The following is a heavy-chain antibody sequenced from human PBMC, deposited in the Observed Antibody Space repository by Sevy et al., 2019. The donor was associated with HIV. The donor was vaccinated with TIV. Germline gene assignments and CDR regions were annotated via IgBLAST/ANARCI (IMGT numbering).Heavy chain of an antibody. CDR1: GFTFTDYY. J-gene: IGHJ4*02. CDR3: ARVSNGDYEYYFDY. D-gene: IGHD4-17*01. V-gene: IGHV3-11*06. Sequence: GGSLRLSCAASGFTFTDYYMSWIRQAPGKGLEWVSYISSSSSYTNYADSVKGRFTISRYNSKNSLYLQMNSLRAEDTAVYYCARVSNGDYEYYFDYWGQGTLVTVSS. CDR2: ISSSSSYT.